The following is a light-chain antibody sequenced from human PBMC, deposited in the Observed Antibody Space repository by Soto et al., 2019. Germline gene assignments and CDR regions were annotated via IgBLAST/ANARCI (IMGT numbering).Light chain of an antibody. Sequence: DIVMTQSPLSLPVTPGEPASISCRSSQSLFHSNGYNYLDWYLQKPGQSPQLLIYLGSNRASGVPYRFSGSGSGTDFTLKISRVEAEDVGVYYCRQGLQTPSTFGQGTKLEIK. CDR3: RQGLQTPST. J-gene: IGKJ2*02. CDR1: QSLFHSNGYNY. CDR2: LGS. V-gene: IGKV2-28*01.